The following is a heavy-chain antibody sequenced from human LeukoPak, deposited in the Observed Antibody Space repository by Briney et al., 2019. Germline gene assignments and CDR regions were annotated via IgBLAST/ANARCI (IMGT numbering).Heavy chain of an antibody. Sequence: PGGSLRLSCAASGFTFSSYGMHWVRQAPGKGLEWVSAISGSGGSTYYADSVKGRFTISRDNSKNTLYLQMNSLRAEDTAVYYCAKDFWDRNAFDIWGQGTMVTVSS. V-gene: IGHV3-23*01. J-gene: IGHJ3*02. CDR3: AKDFWDRNAFDI. CDR2: ISGSGGST. CDR1: GFTFSSYG. D-gene: IGHD3-3*01.